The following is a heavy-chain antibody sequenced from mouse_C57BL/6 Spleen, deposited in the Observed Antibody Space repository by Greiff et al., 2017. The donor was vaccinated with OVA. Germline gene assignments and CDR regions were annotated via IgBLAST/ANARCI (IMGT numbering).Heavy chain of an antibody. J-gene: IGHJ2*01. V-gene: IGHV5-6*01. Sequence: EVQGVESGGDLVKPGGSLKLSCAASGFTFSSYGMSWVRQTPDKRLEWVATISSGGSYTYYPDSVKGRFTISRDNAKNTLYLQMSSLKSEDTAMYCCTRMGSNGYWGQGTTLTVSS. D-gene: IGHD2-5*01. CDR1: GFTFSSYG. CDR2: ISSGGSYT. CDR3: TRMGSNGY.